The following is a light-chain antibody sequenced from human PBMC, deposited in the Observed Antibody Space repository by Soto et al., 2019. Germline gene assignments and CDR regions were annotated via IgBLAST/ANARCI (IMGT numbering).Light chain of an antibody. V-gene: IGKV3-20*01. CDR1: QSVSSSY. CDR2: GAS. Sequence: EIVLTQSPGTLSLSPGEIATLSFRASQSVSSSYLAWYQQKPGQAPRLLIYGASSRATGIPDRFSGSGSGTDFTLTIGRLEPGDFAVYYCLHYGGSPLTFGQGTRLEIK. J-gene: IGKJ5*01. CDR3: LHYGGSPLT.